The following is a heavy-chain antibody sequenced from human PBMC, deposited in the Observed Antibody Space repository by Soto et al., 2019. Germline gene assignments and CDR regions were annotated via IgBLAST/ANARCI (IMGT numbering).Heavy chain of an antibody. CDR1: GYNFATYW. V-gene: IGHV5-51*01. Sequence: GESLKISCQGSGYNFATYWVAWVRQMPGKGLEWMGIIYPADSDTRYSPSFQGQVSISADKSINTAYLQWSSLKASDTAMFYCARGMATMVPFDYWGQGTLVTVSS. D-gene: IGHD3-10*01. CDR3: ARGMATMVPFDY. CDR2: IYPADSDT. J-gene: IGHJ4*02.